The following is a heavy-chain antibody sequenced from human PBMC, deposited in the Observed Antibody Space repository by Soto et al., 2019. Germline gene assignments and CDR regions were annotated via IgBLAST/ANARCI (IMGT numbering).Heavy chain of an antibody. D-gene: IGHD2-15*01. CDR2: IYYSGST. J-gene: IGHJ6*03. Sequence: SETLSLTCTVSGGSISSYYWSWIRQPPGKGLEWIGYIYYSGSTNYNPSLKSRVTISVDTSKNQFSLKLSSVTAADTAVYYCARHSHCSGGSCSRYYYYYYYMDVWGKGTTVTVSS. V-gene: IGHV4-59*08. CDR3: ARHSHCSGGSCSRYYYYYYYMDV. CDR1: GGSISSYY.